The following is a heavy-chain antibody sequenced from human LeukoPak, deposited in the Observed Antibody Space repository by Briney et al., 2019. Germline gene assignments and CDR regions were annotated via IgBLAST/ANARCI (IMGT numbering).Heavy chain of an antibody. J-gene: IGHJ6*03. CDR3: TRGGFDHNMDV. CDR2: IDNDGTDT. D-gene: IGHD3-9*01. V-gene: IGHV3-74*01. CDR1: GFSLSRYW. Sequence: PGGSLRLSCAASGFSLSRYWMHWVRQAPGTGLVWVSYIDNDGTDTNYADFVRGRFTVSRDNAKNTLYLQMNGLRAEDTAVYYCTRGGFDHNMDVWGKGTTVT.